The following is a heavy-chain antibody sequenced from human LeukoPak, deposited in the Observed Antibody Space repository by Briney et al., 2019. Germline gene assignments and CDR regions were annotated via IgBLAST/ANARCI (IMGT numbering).Heavy chain of an antibody. D-gene: IGHD2-2*01. J-gene: IGHJ4*02. CDR1: GFTFSSYS. V-gene: IGHV3-21*01. CDR2: ISSSSSYI. CDR3: ARGPHCSSTSCYFDY. Sequence: GGSLRLSCAASGFTFSSYSMNWVRQAPGKGLEWVSSISSSSSYIYYADSMKGRFTISRDNAKNSLYLQMNSLRAEDTAVYYCARGPHCSSTSCYFDYWGQGTLVTVSS.